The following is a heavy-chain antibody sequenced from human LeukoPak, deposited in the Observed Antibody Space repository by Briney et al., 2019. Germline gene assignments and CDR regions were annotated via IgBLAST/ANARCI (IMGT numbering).Heavy chain of an antibody. CDR1: GGSVSSGSYY. V-gene: IGHV4-61*01. D-gene: IGHD1-1*01. CDR2: IYYSGST. Sequence: SETLSLTCTVSGGSVSSGSYYWSWIRQPPGKELEWIGYIYYSGSTNYNPSLKSRVTISVDTSKNQFSLKLSSVTAADTAVYYCARMQTRGSWYFDFWGQGTLVTVSS. J-gene: IGHJ4*02. CDR3: ARMQTRGSWYFDF.